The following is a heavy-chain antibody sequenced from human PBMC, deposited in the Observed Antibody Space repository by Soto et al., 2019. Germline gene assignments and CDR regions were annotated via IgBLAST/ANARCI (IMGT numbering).Heavy chain of an antibody. Sequence: ASVKVSCKASGYTFTSYYMHWVRQAPGQGLEWMGIINPSGGSTSYAKKFQGRVTMTRDTSTSTVYMELSSLRSEDTAVYYCARDPVLRFLEWDPAPGWFDPWGQGTLVTVSS. D-gene: IGHD3-3*01. CDR1: GYTFTSYY. J-gene: IGHJ5*02. V-gene: IGHV1-46*01. CDR3: ARDPVLRFLEWDPAPGWFDP. CDR2: INPSGGST.